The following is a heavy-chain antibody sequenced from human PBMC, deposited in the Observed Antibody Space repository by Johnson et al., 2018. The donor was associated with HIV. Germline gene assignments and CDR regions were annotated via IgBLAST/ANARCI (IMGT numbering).Heavy chain of an antibody. Sequence: QVQLVESGGGVVQPGGSLRLSCAASGFTFSSYGMHWVRQAPGKGLEWVAFIRYDGSNKYYADSVKGRFTISRDNAKNSLYLQMHSLRAEDTALYYCARGIVGGNYGQRDAFDIWGQGTMVTVSS. D-gene: IGHD4-23*01. CDR3: ARGIVGGNYGQRDAFDI. J-gene: IGHJ3*02. CDR1: GFTFSSYG. CDR2: IRYDGSNK. V-gene: IGHV3-30*02.